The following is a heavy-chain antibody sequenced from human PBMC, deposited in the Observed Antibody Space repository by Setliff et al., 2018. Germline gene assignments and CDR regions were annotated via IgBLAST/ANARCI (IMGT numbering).Heavy chain of an antibody. CDR3: ARAGPTVTFFRVLVISWWDP. D-gene: IGHD3-3*01. V-gene: IGHV4-59*08. CDR1: GASISSHY. J-gene: IGHJ5*02. CDR2: MYYTGST. Sequence: LSLTCTVSGASISSHYWSWIRQPPGRGLEWIGSMYYTGSTNYNPSLKSRVTISVDTSKKQFSLKLSSVTAADTATYYCARAGPTVTFFRVLVISWWDPWGQGSLVTVSS.